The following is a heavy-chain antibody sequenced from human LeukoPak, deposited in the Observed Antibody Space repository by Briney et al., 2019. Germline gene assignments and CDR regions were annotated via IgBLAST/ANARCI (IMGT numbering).Heavy chain of an antibody. J-gene: IGHJ3*02. CDR1: GFTFSSYA. V-gene: IGHV3-23*01. D-gene: IGHD1-1*01. CDR2: ISGNGDNT. Sequence: GGSLRLSCAASGFTFSSYAMSWVRQAPGKGLEWVSSISGNGDNTYYADSVKGRFTISRDNSKNSLYLQVHSLRAEDTAVYYCAKVVANWHDANDPFDIWGQGTMVTVSS. CDR3: AKVVANWHDANDPFDI.